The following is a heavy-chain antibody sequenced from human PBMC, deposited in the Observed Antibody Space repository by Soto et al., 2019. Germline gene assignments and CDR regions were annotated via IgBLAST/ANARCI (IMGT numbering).Heavy chain of an antibody. Sequence: SGPTLVNPTQTLTLTFTFSGFSLSTIGVGVGWIRQPPGKCREWLGIIYWNDDKKYSPSLRSRLGITKDTFRNQVVLTMTNVDPLDTATYYCARRRGYNWNNPAFDYWGQGALVTVSS. CDR1: GFSLSTIGVG. V-gene: IGHV2-5*01. J-gene: IGHJ4*02. CDR2: IYWNDDK. CDR3: ARRRGYNWNNPAFDY. D-gene: IGHD1-20*01.